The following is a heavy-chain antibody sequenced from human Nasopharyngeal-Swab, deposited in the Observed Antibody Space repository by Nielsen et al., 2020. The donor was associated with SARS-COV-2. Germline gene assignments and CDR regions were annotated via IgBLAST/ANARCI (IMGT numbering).Heavy chain of an antibody. V-gene: IGHV4-39*01. CDR2: IYYSGST. Sequence: WIRQPPGKGLEWIGSIYYSGSTYYNPSLKSRVTISVDTSKNRFSLKLSSATAADTAVYYCARHVSSSWYAAVAGIRAFDYWGQGTLVTVSS. J-gene: IGHJ4*02. D-gene: IGHD6-13*01. CDR3: ARHVSSSWYAAVAGIRAFDY.